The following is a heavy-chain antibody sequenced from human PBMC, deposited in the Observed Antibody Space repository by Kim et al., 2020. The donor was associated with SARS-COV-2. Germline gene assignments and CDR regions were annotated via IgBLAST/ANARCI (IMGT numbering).Heavy chain of an antibody. J-gene: IGHJ6*02. D-gene: IGHD6-13*01. CDR2: IYYSGST. CDR3: ARQWGSSSHYYYGMDV. CDR1: GGSISSSSYY. Sequence: SETLSLTCTVSGGSISSSSYYWGWIRQPPGKGLEWIGSIYYSGSTYYNPSLKSRVTISVDTSKNQFSLKLSSVTAADTAVYYCARQWGSSSHYYYGMDVWGQGTTVTVSS. V-gene: IGHV4-39*01.